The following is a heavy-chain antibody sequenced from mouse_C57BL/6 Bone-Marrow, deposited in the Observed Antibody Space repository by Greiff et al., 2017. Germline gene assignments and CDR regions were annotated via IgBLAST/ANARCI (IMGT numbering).Heavy chain of an antibody. V-gene: IGHV14-4*01. CDR3: TYYGSADY. Sequence: VQLQQSGAELVRPGASVKLSCTASGFNIKDDYMHWVKQRPEQGLEWIGWIDPENGDTEYASKFQGKATITADTSSNTAYLQLSSLTSEDTAVYYCTYYGSADYWGQGTTLTFSS. D-gene: IGHD1-1*01. CDR2: IDPENGDT. J-gene: IGHJ2*01. CDR1: GFNIKDDY.